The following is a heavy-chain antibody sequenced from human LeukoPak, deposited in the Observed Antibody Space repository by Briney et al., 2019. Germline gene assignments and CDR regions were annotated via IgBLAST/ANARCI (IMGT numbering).Heavy chain of an antibody. CDR2: ISGSGGST. CDR1: GFTFSSYA. V-gene: IGHV3-23*01. D-gene: IGHD1-26*01. CDR3: AKDRVDSGSYYDAFDI. J-gene: IGHJ3*02. Sequence: GGSLRLSCAASGFTFSSYAMSWVRQAPGKGLEWVSAISGSGGSTYYADSVKGRFTISRDNSKNTLYLQMNSLRAEDTAVYYCAKDRVDSGSYYDAFDIWGQGTVVTVSS.